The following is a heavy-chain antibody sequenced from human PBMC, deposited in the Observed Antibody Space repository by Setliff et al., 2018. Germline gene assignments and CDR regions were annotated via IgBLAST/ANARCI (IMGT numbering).Heavy chain of an antibody. J-gene: IGHJ5*02. Sequence: PSETLSLTCTVSGGSINTYPYYWGWIRQPPGKGLEWIGNIYYTGITYYNPSLKSRVTISVDTSKNQFSLKLTSVTAADTAVYHCASWYVTDFWSGYLGPSWFDPWGQGTLVTVSS. CDR2: IYYTGIT. CDR1: GGSINTYPYY. CDR3: ASWYVTDFWSGYLGPSWFDP. D-gene: IGHD3-3*01. V-gene: IGHV4-39*07.